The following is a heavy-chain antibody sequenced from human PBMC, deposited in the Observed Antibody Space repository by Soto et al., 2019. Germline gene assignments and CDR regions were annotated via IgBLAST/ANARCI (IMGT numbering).Heavy chain of an antibody. CDR1: GGSISSSSNH. CDR2: IYYSENT. D-gene: IGHD4-17*01. V-gene: IGHV4-39*01. CDR3: ATHPPYGPLDH. J-gene: IGHJ4*02. Sequence: SETLSLTCTVSGGSISSSSNHWGLIRQPPGKGLEWIGNIYYSENTYYNPSLKSRVTISVDTSKNQFSLRLTSVTAADTAVYYCATHPPYGPLDHWGLGTLVTVSS.